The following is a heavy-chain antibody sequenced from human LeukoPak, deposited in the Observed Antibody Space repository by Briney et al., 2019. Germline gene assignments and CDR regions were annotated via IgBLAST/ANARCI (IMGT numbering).Heavy chain of an antibody. CDR3: ARATAVATMKAFDY. CDR2: INPNSGGT. J-gene: IGHJ4*02. CDR1: GYTFTGYY. Sequence: ASVKVSCKASGYTFTGYYMHWVRQASGQGLEWMGWINPNSGGTNYAQKFQGWVTMTRDTSISTAYMELSRLRSDDTAVYYCARATAVATMKAFDYWGQGTLVTVSS. V-gene: IGHV1-2*04. D-gene: IGHD5-12*01.